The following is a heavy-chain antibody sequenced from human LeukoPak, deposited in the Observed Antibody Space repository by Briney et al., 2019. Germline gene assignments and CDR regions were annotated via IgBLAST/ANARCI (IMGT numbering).Heavy chain of an antibody. Sequence: GGSLKLSCSASRFTFSSYTMNWVRQAPGKGLEWVSSIDPSSTYIYYADSVKGRFTIPRDNAKNSLYLQMNSLRAEDTAVYYCARESYDSSGYYGDWGQGTLVTVSS. CDR1: RFTFSSYT. J-gene: IGHJ4*02. D-gene: IGHD3-22*01. V-gene: IGHV3-21*01. CDR2: IDPSSTYI. CDR3: ARESYDSSGYYGD.